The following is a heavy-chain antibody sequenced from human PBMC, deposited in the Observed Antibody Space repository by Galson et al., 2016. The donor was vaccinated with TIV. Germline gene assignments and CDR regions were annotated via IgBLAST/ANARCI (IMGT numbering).Heavy chain of an antibody. Sequence: ETLSLTCAVSGGSISSSNWWSWVRQPPGKGLEWIGEIFHSGSTNYNPSLKSRVTISVDKSTNHFSLKLSSVTAADTAVYYWPRGRDLINYSDYWDQGTLVTVSS. CDR3: PRGRDLINYSDY. CDR2: IFHSGST. CDR1: GGSISSSNW. J-gene: IGHJ4*02. V-gene: IGHV4-4*02.